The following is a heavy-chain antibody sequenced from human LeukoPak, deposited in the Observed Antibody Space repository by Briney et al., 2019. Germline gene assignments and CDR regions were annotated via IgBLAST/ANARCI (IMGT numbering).Heavy chain of an antibody. Sequence: AETLSLTCTVSGGSISSYYWSWIRQPPGKGLEGMGYIYYSGSTNYNPSLKRRVTISVDTSKNQFSLKLSSVTAADTAVYYCAGGRTRAFDIWGQGTMVTVSS. J-gene: IGHJ3*02. CDR3: AGGRTRAFDI. CDR1: GGSISSYY. V-gene: IGHV4-59*01. D-gene: IGHD3-16*01. CDR2: IYYSGST.